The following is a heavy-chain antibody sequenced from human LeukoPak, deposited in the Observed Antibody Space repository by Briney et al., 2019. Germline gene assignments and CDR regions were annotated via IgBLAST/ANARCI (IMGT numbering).Heavy chain of an antibody. CDR3: AREEASITMVQGSAYYYYGMDV. D-gene: IGHD3-10*01. CDR1: GGSVSSGSYY. CDR2: IYYSGST. J-gene: IGHJ6*04. Sequence: SETLSLTCTVSGGSVSSGSYYWSWIRQPPGKGLEWIGYIYYSGSTNYNPSLKSRVTISVDTSKNQFSLKLSSVTTADTAVYYCAREEASITMVQGSAYYYYGMDVWGKGTTVTVSS. V-gene: IGHV4-61*01.